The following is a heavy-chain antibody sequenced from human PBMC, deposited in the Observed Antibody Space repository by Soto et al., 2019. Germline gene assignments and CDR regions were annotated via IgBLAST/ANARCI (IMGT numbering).Heavy chain of an antibody. J-gene: IGHJ4*02. CDR3: AKDWGGDYYDSSGYAKFDY. CDR1: GFTFSSYA. CDR2: ISGSGGST. V-gene: IGHV3-23*01. D-gene: IGHD3-22*01. Sequence: GESLKISCAASGFTFSSYAMSWVRQAPGKGLEWVSAISGSGGSTYYADSVKGRFTISRDNSKNTLYLQMNSLRAEDTAVYYCAKDWGGDYYDSSGYAKFDYWGQGTLVTVSS.